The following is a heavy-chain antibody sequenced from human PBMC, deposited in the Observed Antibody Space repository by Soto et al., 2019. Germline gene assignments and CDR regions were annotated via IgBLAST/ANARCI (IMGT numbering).Heavy chain of an antibody. V-gene: IGHV3-33*01. CDR3: ARDRAVTALFYYGMDV. J-gene: IGHJ6*02. CDR1: GFNFSNYA. D-gene: IGHD2-21*02. Sequence: QVPLVESGGGVVQPGRSLRLSCAASGFNFSNYAMYWVRQAPGKGLEGVAAIWHDESYKFYADSVKGRFASSRDNSKNTLYLQMSALRAEDTALYYCARDRAVTALFYYGMDVWGQGTSVTVS. CDR2: IWHDESYK.